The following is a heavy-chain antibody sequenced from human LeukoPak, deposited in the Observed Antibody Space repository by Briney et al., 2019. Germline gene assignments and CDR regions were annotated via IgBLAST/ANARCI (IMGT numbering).Heavy chain of an antibody. Sequence: GGSLKISCQGSGCSFSNYWIAWVRQLPGKGLEWMGVIYPGDSDNKYSRSLQGQVTTSADKSINTAYLHWSSLMASDSGMYYGARRLGGADVFDIWGQGTMVTVSS. CDR1: GCSFSNYW. CDR2: IYPGDSDN. D-gene: IGHD3-16*01. J-gene: IGHJ3*02. V-gene: IGHV5-51*01. CDR3: ARRLGGADVFDI.